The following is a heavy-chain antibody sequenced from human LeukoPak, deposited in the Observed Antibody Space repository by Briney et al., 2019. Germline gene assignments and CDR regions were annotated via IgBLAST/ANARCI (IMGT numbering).Heavy chain of an antibody. D-gene: IGHD6-25*01. V-gene: IGHV3-48*01. CDR3: ARFAAGGSYYYYMDV. CDR1: GFTFSSYT. CDR2: IGTSTTTI. Sequence: HPGGSRRLSCEVSGFTFSSYTMNWVRQPPGKGLEWVSNIGTSTTTIYYADSVKGRFTISRDNAKNSLYLQMNSLRADDTAVYYCARFAAGGSYYYYMDVWGKGTTVTVSS. J-gene: IGHJ6*03.